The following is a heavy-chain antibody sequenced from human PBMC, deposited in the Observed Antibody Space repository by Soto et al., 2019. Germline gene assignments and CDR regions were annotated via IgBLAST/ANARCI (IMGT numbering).Heavy chain of an antibody. CDR3: AKGGSSGWYSKYFQH. V-gene: IGHV3-23*01. J-gene: IGHJ1*01. D-gene: IGHD6-19*01. Sequence: EVQLLESGGGLVQPGGSLRLSCAASGFTFSSYAMSWVRQAPGKGLEWVSAISGSGGSTYYADSVKGRFTISRDNSKNTLYLQMSSLRAEDTAVYYCAKGGSSGWYSKYFQHWGQGTLVTVSS. CDR1: GFTFSSYA. CDR2: ISGSGGST.